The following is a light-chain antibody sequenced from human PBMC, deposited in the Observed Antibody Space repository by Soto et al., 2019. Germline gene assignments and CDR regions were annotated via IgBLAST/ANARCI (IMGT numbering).Light chain of an antibody. CDR3: QQLRAYPHT. V-gene: IGKV1-5*01. CDR2: PAS. J-gene: IGKJ2*01. Sequence: DIQMTQSPSTLSASVGDRVTITCRASQSISSWLAWFQKKEGKAPELLIYPASTLQGGVPSRFSGHGSGIEFTLTISSLQPEDFATYYCQQLRAYPHTFGQGTKLEI. CDR1: QSISSW.